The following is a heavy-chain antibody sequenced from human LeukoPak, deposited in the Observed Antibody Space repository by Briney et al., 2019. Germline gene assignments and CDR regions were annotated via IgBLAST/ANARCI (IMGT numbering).Heavy chain of an antibody. D-gene: IGHD4/OR15-4a*01. CDR3: ARQPEAKDAFDI. J-gene: IGHJ3*02. V-gene: IGHV4-38-2*02. CDR1: GYSISSGYY. Sequence: PSETLSLTCTVSGYSISSGYYWGWIRQPPGKGLEWIGSIYHSGSTYYNPSLKSRVTISVDTSKNQFSLKLSSVTAADTAVYYCARQPEAKDAFDIWGQGTMVTVSS. CDR2: IYHSGST.